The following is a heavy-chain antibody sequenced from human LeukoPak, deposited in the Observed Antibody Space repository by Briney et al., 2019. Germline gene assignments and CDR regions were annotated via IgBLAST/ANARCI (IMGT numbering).Heavy chain of an antibody. CDR2: ISGSGGST. CDR3: AKDLTGYSSGWYDPKDWFDP. CDR1: GFTFSSYA. J-gene: IGHJ5*02. Sequence: AGGSLRLSCAASGFTFSSYATSWVRQAPGKGLEWVSAISGSGGSTYYADSVKGRFTISRDNSKNTLYLQMNSLRAEDTAVYYCAKDLTGYSSGWYDPKDWFDPWGQGTLVTVSS. D-gene: IGHD6-19*01. V-gene: IGHV3-23*01.